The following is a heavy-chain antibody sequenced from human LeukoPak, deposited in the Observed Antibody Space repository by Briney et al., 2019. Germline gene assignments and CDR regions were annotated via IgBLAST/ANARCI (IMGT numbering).Heavy chain of an antibody. CDR1: GGSFSGYY. CDR2: INHSGST. Sequence: SETLSLTCAVYGGSFSGYYWSWIRQPPGKGLEWIGEINHSGSTNYNPSLKSRVTISVDTSKDQFSLKLSSVTAADTAVYYCAREPYYDFWSGYLEWYCDYWGQGTLVTVSS. V-gene: IGHV4-34*01. CDR3: AREPYYDFWSGYLEWYCDY. D-gene: IGHD3-3*01. J-gene: IGHJ4*02.